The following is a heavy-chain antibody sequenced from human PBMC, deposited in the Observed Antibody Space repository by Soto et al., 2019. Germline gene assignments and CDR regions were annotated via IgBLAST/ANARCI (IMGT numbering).Heavy chain of an antibody. CDR1: GYRFTSSW. CDR2: IYPGDSDT. D-gene: IGHD1-1*01. CDR3: ARLPGIVAPGTVFLDN. Sequence: GESLKISCKASGYRFTSSWIGWARQMPGKGLEWMGIIYPGDSDTRYRPSFQGQVTIPADKSSSTAYLQWNSLQASDTAMYYCARLPGIVAPGTVFLDNWGQGTMVTVSS. J-gene: IGHJ4*02. V-gene: IGHV5-51*01.